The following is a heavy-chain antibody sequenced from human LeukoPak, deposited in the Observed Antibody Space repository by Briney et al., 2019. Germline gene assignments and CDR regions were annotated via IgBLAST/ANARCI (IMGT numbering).Heavy chain of an antibody. J-gene: IGHJ3*02. D-gene: IGHD3-22*01. V-gene: IGHV1-69*02. CDR2: IIPIFGIA. CDR3: ARTYYYGTSGYAHPFDI. CDR1: GDTFSNYP. Sequence: SVHVSHKASGDTFSNYPINWVRQAPGEELAGMGRIIPIFGIATYGQSFQGRVTVTADNSTSTAYMELSSLISEATAVYYCARTYYYGTSGYAHPFDIWGQGTMVTVSS.